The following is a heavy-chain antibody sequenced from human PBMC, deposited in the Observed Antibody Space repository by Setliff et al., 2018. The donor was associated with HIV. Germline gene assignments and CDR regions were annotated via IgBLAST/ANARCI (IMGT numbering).Heavy chain of an antibody. CDR3: AREGGYDILTGYYNYGMDV. Sequence: GGSLRLSCAASGFTFSSYEMNWVRQAQGKGLEWVSYISSSGSTIYYADSVKGRFTISRDNAKNSLYLQMNSLRAEDTAVYYCAREGGYDILTGYYNYGMDVWGQGTTVTVSS. V-gene: IGHV3-48*03. D-gene: IGHD3-9*01. CDR1: GFTFSSYE. J-gene: IGHJ6*02. CDR2: ISSSGSTI.